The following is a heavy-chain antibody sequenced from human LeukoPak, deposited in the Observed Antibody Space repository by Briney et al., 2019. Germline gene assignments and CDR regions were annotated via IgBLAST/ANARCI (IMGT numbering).Heavy chain of an antibody. CDR3: ARAPEYYDSSGAYYYYMDV. Sequence: PGGSLRLSCAASGFTFDDYGMSWVRQAPGKGQEWVSGINWNGGSTGYADSVRGRFTISRDNAKNSLYLQMNSLRAEDTALYYCARAPEYYDSSGAYYYYMDVWGKGTTVTVSS. V-gene: IGHV3-20*04. CDR1: GFTFDDYG. J-gene: IGHJ6*03. D-gene: IGHD3-22*01. CDR2: INWNGGST.